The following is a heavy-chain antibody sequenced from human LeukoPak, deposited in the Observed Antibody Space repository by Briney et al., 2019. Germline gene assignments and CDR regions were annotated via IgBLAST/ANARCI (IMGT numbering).Heavy chain of an antibody. Sequence: GGSLRLSCAASGFTFSSYAMHWVRQAPGKGLEWVAVISYDGSNKYYADSVKGRFTITRDNAKNSLYLQMNSLRAEDTAVYYCAKGGGYYGSGSSVDYWGQGTLVTVSS. CDR1: GFTFSSYA. J-gene: IGHJ4*02. CDR3: AKGGGYYGSGSSVDY. CDR2: ISYDGSNK. V-gene: IGHV3-30*04. D-gene: IGHD3-10*01.